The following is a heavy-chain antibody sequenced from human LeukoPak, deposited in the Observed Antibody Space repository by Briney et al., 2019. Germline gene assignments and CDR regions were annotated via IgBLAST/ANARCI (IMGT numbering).Heavy chain of an antibody. CDR1: GGTFSCYA. CDR3: GVAAGYYFDY. Sequence: ASVKVSCKASGGTFSCYAISWVRRAPGQGLEWMGRIIPILGIANYAQKFQGRVTITADKSTSTAYMELSSLRSEDTAVYYCGVAAGYYFDYWGQGTLVTVSS. CDR2: IIPILGIA. D-gene: IGHD2-21*01. J-gene: IGHJ4*02. V-gene: IGHV1-69*04.